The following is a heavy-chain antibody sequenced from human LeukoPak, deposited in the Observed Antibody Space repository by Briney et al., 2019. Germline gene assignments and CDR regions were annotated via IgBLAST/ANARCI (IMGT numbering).Heavy chain of an antibody. CDR2: IYYSGST. V-gene: IGHV4-59*01. CDR1: GGSISSYY. D-gene: IGHD6-13*01. Sequence: PSETLSLTCTVSGGSISSYYWSCIRQPPGKGLEWIGYIYYSGSTNYNPSLKSRVTISVDTSKYQFSLKVSSVTAADTAVYYCARGGVAAAGYYHYYYMDVWGKGTTVTISS. CDR3: ARGGVAAAGYYHYYYMDV. J-gene: IGHJ6*03.